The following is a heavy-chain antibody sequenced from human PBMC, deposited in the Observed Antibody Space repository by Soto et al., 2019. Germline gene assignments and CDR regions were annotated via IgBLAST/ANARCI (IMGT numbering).Heavy chain of an antibody. J-gene: IGHJ4*02. CDR2: IYHSGST. V-gene: IGHV4-30-2*01. D-gene: IGHD3-10*01. Sequence: SSETLSLTCAVSGGSISSGGYSWSWIRQPPGKGLEWIGDIYHSGSTYYNPSLKSRVTISVDRSKKQFSLKLSSVTAADTAVYYCARGWGKYYGVNDYWGQGTLVTVSS. CDR1: GGSISSGGYS. CDR3: ARGWGKYYGVNDY.